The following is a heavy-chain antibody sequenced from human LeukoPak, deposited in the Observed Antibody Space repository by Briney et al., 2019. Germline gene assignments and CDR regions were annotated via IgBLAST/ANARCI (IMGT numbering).Heavy chain of an antibody. J-gene: IGHJ4*02. CDR1: GGSISGYY. CDR2: IYYSGST. V-gene: IGHV4-59*01. Sequence: SETLSLTCTVSGGSISGYYWSWIRQPPGKGLEWIGYIYYSGSTNYNPSLKSRVTISVDTSKNQFSLKLSSVTAADTAVYYCASRKYSSSWHGYWGQGTLVTVSS. CDR3: ASRKYSSSWHGY. D-gene: IGHD6-13*01.